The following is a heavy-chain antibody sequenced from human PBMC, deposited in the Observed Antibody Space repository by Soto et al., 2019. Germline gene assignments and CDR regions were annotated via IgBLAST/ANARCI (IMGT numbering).Heavy chain of an antibody. CDR2: ISYDGSNK. J-gene: IGHJ3*02. CDR1: VCTFSSYA. D-gene: IGHD3-22*01. Sequence: QPVGSLRLSCASSVCTFSSYAMHCVRHSPGKWLEWVAVISYDGSNKYYADSVKGRFTISRDNSKNTLYLQMNSLRAEDTAVYYCARTDSSLFDIWGQATMV. CDR3: ARTDSSLFDI. V-gene: IGHV3-30-3*01.